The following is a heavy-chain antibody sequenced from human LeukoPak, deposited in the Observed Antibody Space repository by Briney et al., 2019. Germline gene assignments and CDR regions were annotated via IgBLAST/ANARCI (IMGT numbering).Heavy chain of an antibody. CDR3: ARHGDGYNYVTLASPINY. V-gene: IGHV4-39*01. J-gene: IGHJ4*02. CDR1: GGSTSSSSYY. D-gene: IGHD5-24*01. CDR2: IYYSGST. Sequence: PSETLSLTCPVSGGSTSSSSYYWGWIRQPPGKGLEWIGSIYYSGSTYYNPSLKSRVTISVDTSKNQFSLKLSSVTAADTAVYYCARHGDGYNYVTLASPINYWGQGTLVTVSS.